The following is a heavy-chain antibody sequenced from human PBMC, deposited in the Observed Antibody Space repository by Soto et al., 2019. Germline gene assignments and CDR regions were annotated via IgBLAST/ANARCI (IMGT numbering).Heavy chain of an antibody. V-gene: IGHV4-34*01. Sequence: TLSLTCAVYGGSFSGYYWSWIRQPPGKGLEWIGEINHSGSTNYNPSLKSRVTISVDTSKNQFSLKLSSVTAADTAVYYCARGRGEEKGDFDYWGQGTLVTVSS. CDR1: GGSFSGYY. CDR2: INHSGST. D-gene: IGHD2-21*01. CDR3: ARGRGEEKGDFDY. J-gene: IGHJ4*02.